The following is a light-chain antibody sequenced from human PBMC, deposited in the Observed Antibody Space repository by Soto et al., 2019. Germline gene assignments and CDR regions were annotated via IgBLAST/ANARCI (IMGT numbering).Light chain of an antibody. V-gene: IGKV1-39*01. CDR1: QNISSH. CDR3: QQSYSIPIT. Sequence: DIQMTQSPSSLSASVGDRVTITCRASQNISSHLNWYQQKPEKAPKLLISAVSSLESGVPSTFSGSGSGRDFTLTIGSLQPEDFATYFCQQSYSIPITFGHGTRLENK. J-gene: IGKJ5*01. CDR2: AVS.